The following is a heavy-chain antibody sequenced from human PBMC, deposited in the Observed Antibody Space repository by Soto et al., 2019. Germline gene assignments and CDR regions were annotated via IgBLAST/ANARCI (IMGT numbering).Heavy chain of an antibody. CDR1: DGSISSSNYY. CDR2: IYYSGTTT. D-gene: IGHD2-8*01. V-gene: IGHV4-39*01. CDR3: ARRRCTPDVCYYFDN. Sequence: SETLSLTCTVADGSISSSNYYWNWIRQPPGKGLEWIASIYYSGTTTYYNPSLQSRVTVSVDTSKNQFSLKVSSVTAADTAVYYCARRRCTPDVCYYFDNWSQGTLVNVSS. J-gene: IGHJ4*02.